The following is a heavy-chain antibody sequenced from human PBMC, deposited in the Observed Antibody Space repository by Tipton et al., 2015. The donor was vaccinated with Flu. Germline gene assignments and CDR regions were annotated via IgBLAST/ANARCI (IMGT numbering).Heavy chain of an antibody. J-gene: IGHJ1*01. V-gene: IGHV4-59*01. D-gene: IGHD1-26*01. CDR1: GGSISSYY. CDR2: IYYSGGT. CDR3: ARYGTYDGSRYFQH. Sequence: LRLSCTVSGGSISSYYWSWIRQPPGKGLEWIGHIYYSGGTNYSPSLKSRVTISVDTFKNQFSLKLSSVTAADTAVYYCARYGTYDGSRYFQHWGQGTLVTVSS.